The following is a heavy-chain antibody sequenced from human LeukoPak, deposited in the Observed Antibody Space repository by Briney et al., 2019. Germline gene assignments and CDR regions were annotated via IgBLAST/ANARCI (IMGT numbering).Heavy chain of an antibody. D-gene: IGHD1-26*01. CDR2: ISAGSSYI. J-gene: IGHJ4*02. V-gene: IGHV3-21*01. Sequence: NPGGSLRLSCEASGFTFSTYSVNWVRQAPGKGLDWVSSISAGSSYIYYADSVKGRFTISRDNAESTPYLQMNSLRAEDTAVYYCVSGLVGTTNFWGQGTLVTVSS. CDR1: GFTFSTYS. CDR3: VSGLVGTTNF.